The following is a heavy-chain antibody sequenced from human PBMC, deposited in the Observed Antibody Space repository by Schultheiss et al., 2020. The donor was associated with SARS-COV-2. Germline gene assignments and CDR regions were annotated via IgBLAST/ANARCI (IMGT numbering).Heavy chain of an antibody. V-gene: IGHV3-23*01. CDR3: AKAQPDVLRFLEWLLPYFDY. D-gene: IGHD3-3*01. CDR2: ISGSGGST. CDR1: GFTFSSYG. J-gene: IGHJ4*02. Sequence: GESLKISCAASGFTFSSYGMSWVRQAPGKGLEWVSAISGSGGSTYYADSVKGRFTISRDNSKNTLYLQMNSLRAEDTAVYYCAKAQPDVLRFLEWLLPYFDYWGQGTLVTVSS.